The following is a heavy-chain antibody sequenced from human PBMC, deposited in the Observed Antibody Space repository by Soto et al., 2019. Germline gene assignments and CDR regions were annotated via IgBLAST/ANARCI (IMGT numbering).Heavy chain of an antibody. J-gene: IGHJ5*02. CDR2: INHSGST. CDR1: GGSFSGYY. V-gene: IGHV4-34*01. CDR3: ARRIAAAATNWFDP. D-gene: IGHD6-13*01. Sequence: SETLSLTCAVYGGSFSGYYWSWIRQPPGKGLEWIGEINHSGSTNYNPSLKSRVTISVDTSKNQFSLKLSSVTAADTAVYYCARRIAAAATNWFDPWGQGTLVTVSS.